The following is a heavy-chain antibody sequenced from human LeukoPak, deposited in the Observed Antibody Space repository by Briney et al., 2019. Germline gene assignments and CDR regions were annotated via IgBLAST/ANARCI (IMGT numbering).Heavy chain of an antibody. CDR2: INHSGST. CDR3: ARPAAAGTWFDP. V-gene: IGHV4-34*01. CDR1: GGSFSGYY. J-gene: IGHJ5*02. D-gene: IGHD6-13*01. Sequence: SETLSLTCAVYGGSFSGYYWSWIRQPPGKGLEWIGEINHSGSTNYNPSLKSRVTISVDTSKNQFSLKLSSVTAADTAVYYCARPAAAGTWFDPWGQGTLVTVSS.